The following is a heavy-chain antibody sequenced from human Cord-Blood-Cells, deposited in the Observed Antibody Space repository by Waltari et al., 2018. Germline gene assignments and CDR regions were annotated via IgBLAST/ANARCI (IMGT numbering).Heavy chain of an antibody. V-gene: IGHV4-34*01. Sequence: QVQLQQWGAGLLKPSETLSLTCAVYGGSFSGYYRSWIRQPPGKGLEGIGEIKHSGSTNYNPSLKSRVTISVDTSKNQFSRKLSSVTAADTAVYYCASVMVRGVLSDYWGQGTLVTVSS. D-gene: IGHD3-10*01. J-gene: IGHJ4*02. CDR1: GGSFSGYY. CDR3: ASVMVRGVLSDY. CDR2: IKHSGST.